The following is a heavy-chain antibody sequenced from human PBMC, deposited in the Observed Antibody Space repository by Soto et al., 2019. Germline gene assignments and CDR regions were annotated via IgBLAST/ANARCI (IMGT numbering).Heavy chain of an antibody. J-gene: IGHJ4*02. Sequence: ASVKVSCKASGYTFTGYAMHWVRQAPGQRLEWMGWINAGNGNTKYSQKFQGSVTITRDTSASTAYMELSSLRSEDTAVYYCARGGNYPLYYFDYWGQGTLVTVSS. CDR2: INAGNGNT. CDR1: GYTFTGYA. D-gene: IGHD4-4*01. CDR3: ARGGNYPLYYFDY. V-gene: IGHV1-3*01.